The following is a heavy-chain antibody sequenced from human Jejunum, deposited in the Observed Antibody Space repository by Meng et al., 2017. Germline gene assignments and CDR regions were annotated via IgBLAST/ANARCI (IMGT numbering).Heavy chain of an antibody. CDR1: GDFTSSSDR. J-gene: IGHJ4*02. Sequence: VNLQESGPGLVKRSGTLSLTCAVSGDFTSSSDRWTWVRQAPGRGLEWIGEVWHSGAAYYNPSLESRLTISIDTSNNRFSLELSSATAADTAVYYCARGVLERYFDYWGQGALVTVSS. CDR3: ARGVLERYFDY. D-gene: IGHD3-10*01. V-gene: IGHV4-4*02. CDR2: VWHSGAA.